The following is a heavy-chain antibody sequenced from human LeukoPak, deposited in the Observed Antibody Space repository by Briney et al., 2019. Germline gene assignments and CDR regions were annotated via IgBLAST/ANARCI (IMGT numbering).Heavy chain of an antibody. Sequence: AGGSLRLSCAASEFSVGSNYMTWVRQAPGKGLEWVSLIYSGGSTYYADSVKGRFTISRDNSKNTLYLQMNSLRAEDTAVYYCARDRLFTSSFFDYWGQGTLVTVSS. CDR3: ARDRLFTSSFFDY. D-gene: IGHD3-22*01. CDR2: IYSGGST. J-gene: IGHJ4*02. V-gene: IGHV3-66*01. CDR1: EFSVGSNY.